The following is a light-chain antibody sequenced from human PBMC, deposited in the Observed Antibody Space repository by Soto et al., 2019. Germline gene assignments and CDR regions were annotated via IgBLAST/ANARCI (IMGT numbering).Light chain of an antibody. J-gene: IGKJ5*01. CDR1: QSVSSSY. CDR2: GAS. V-gene: IGKV3-20*01. Sequence: EIVFTQSPGTLSLSPGERATLSCRASQSVSSSYLAWYQQKPGQAPRLLIYGASSRATGIPDRFSGSGSGTDFTLTISRLESEDFTVYYCQQYGSSITFGQGTRLEIK. CDR3: QQYGSSIT.